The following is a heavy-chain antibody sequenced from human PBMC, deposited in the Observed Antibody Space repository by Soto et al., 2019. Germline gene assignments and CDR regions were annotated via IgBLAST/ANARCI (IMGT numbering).Heavy chain of an antibody. D-gene: IGHD6-13*01. CDR3: ARPRASSSWYGYFDY. J-gene: IGHJ4*02. CDR1: GGSISSSSYY. CDR2: IYYSGST. Sequence: SETLSLTCTVSGGSISSSSYYWGWIRQPPGKGLEWIGSIYYSGSTYYNPSLKSRVTISVDTSKNQFSLKLSSVTAADTAVYYCARPRASSSWYGYFDYWGQGTLVTVSS. V-gene: IGHV4-39*01.